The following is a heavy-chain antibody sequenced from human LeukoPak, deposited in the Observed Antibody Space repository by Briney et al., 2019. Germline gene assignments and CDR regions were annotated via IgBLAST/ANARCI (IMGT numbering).Heavy chain of an antibody. D-gene: IGHD6-19*01. CDR1: GFTFSSYS. J-gene: IGHJ4*02. CDR3: ARLYSTGWYGGPDY. Sequence: PGGSLRLSCAASGFTFSSYSMNWVRQAPGKGLEWVSSISSSSSYIYYADSVKGRFTISRDNAKNSLYLQMNSLRAEDTAVYYCARLYSTGWYGGPDYWGQGTLVAVSS. CDR2: ISSSSSYI. V-gene: IGHV3-21*01.